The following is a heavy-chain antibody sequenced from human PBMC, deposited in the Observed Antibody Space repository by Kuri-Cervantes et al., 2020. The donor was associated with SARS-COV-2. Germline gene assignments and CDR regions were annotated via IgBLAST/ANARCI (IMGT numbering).Heavy chain of an antibody. CDR2: IYYSGST. J-gene: IGHJ4*02. V-gene: IGHV4-59*11. D-gene: IGHD1-26*01. CDR3: ARDTQWELPLDY. Sequence: ESLKISCTVSGGSISSHYWSWIRQPPGKGLEWIGYIYYSGSTNYNPSLKSRVTISVDTSKNQFSLKLSSVTAADTAVYYCARDTQWELPLDYWGQGTLVTVSS. CDR1: GGSISSHY.